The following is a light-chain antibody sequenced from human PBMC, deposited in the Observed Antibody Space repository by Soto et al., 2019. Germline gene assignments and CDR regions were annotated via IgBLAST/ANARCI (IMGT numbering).Light chain of an antibody. Sequence: EIVMTQSPASLSVSPGERATLSCRASQSVSGNLAWYQQKPGQSPRLLIYGASSRATGIPVRFSGSGSGTEFTLTISSLQSEDFAVYYCQQYNNWSSITFGQGTRLEI. J-gene: IGKJ5*01. CDR1: QSVSGN. CDR2: GAS. CDR3: QQYNNWSSIT. V-gene: IGKV3-15*01.